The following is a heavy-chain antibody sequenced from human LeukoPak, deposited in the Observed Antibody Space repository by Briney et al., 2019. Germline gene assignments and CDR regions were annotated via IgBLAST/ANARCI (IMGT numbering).Heavy chain of an antibody. Sequence: ASVKVSCKASGYTFTKYGISWVRQAPGQGLEWMGWISTYNDNTNYAQKFQGRVTMTTDTSTSTVYMELRSLRSDDTAVYYCARDCTNGVCEYFQHWGQGTLVTVSS. CDR1: GYTFTKYG. V-gene: IGHV1-18*01. D-gene: IGHD2-8*01. J-gene: IGHJ1*01. CDR3: ARDCTNGVCEYFQH. CDR2: ISTYNDNT.